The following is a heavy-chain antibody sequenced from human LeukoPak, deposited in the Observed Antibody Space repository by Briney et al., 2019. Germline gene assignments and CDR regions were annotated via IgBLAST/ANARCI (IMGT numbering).Heavy chain of an antibody. Sequence: GGSLRLSCTASGFMFGDHAMSWVRQAPGKGLEWVGFIRSKAYGATTEYAASVKGRFTISSDDSKGIAYLQMDSLKIEDTAFYYCARGPILLWIHNGMDVWGQGTTVIVSS. V-gene: IGHV3-49*04. D-gene: IGHD3-10*01. CDR1: GFMFGDHA. CDR3: ARGPILLWIHNGMDV. CDR2: IRSKAYGATT. J-gene: IGHJ6*02.